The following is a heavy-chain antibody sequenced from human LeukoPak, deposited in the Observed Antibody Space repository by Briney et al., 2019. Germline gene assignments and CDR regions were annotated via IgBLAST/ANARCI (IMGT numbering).Heavy chain of an antibody. J-gene: IGHJ4*02. D-gene: IGHD6-13*01. CDR3: ARVFQPQQLVGWYFDY. CDR1: GYTFTGYY. V-gene: IGHV1-2*02. CDR2: INPNSGGT. Sequence: ASVKVSCKASGYTFTGYYMHWVRQAPGQGLEWMGWINPNSGGTNYAQKFQGRVTMTRDTSISTAYMELRSLRSDDTAVYYCARVFQPQQLVGWYFDYWGQGTLVTVSS.